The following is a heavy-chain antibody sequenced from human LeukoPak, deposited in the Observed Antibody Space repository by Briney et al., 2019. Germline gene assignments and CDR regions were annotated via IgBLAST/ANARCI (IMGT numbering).Heavy chain of an antibody. CDR1: GGSISGYY. CDR2: IYYSGST. V-gene: IGHV4-59*01. CDR3: ARLRVGPTDSGRGDFDY. D-gene: IGHD1-26*01. Sequence: SETLSLTCTVSGGSISGYYWSWIRQPPGKGLEWIGYIYYSGSTNYNPSLKSRVTISVDTSKNQFSLKLSSVTAADTAVYYCARLRVGPTDSGRGDFDYWGQGTLVTVSS. J-gene: IGHJ4*02.